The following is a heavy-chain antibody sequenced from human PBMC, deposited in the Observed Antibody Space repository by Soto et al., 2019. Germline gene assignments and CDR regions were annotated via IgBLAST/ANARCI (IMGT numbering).Heavy chain of an antibody. D-gene: IGHD5-12*01. V-gene: IGHV1-18*01. J-gene: IGHJ5*02. CDR2: ISTYSGDT. Sequence: VHLVQSGVEVKTPGASVKVSCQASGYTFFTYAISWVRQAPGQGLAWLGWISTYSGDTKYAQKFPGRVTMTTDTSTTTAYLELRSLRSDDTAVYYCARHHGPTTSENWFDPWGQGTLVTVSS. CDR1: GYTFFTYA. CDR3: ARHHGPTTSENWFDP.